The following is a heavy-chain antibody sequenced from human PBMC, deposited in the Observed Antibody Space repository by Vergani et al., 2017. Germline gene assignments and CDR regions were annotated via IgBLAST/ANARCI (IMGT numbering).Heavy chain of an antibody. Sequence: QVQLVQSGAEVKKPGASVKVSCKASGYTFTGYYMHWVRQAPGQGLEWMGWINPNSGGTNYAQKLQGRVTMTRDTSISKAYMELSMLRSADTAVYYCARGYYDILTCYSYYFDYWGQGTLVTVSS. J-gene: IGHJ4*02. D-gene: IGHD3-9*01. CDR1: GYTFTGYY. CDR3: ARGYYDILTCYSYYFDY. V-gene: IGHV1-2*02. CDR2: INPNSGGT.